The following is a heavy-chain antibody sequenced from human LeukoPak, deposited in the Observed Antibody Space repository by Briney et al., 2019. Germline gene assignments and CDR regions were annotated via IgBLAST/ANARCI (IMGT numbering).Heavy chain of an antibody. CDR1: VGTFSNYA. CDR3: ARARIPFAVVIPWDY. CDR2: IIPLFGTA. J-gene: IGHJ4*02. V-gene: IGHV1-69*13. Sequence: SVKVSCKASVGTFSNYAISWVRQAPGQGLECMGGIIPLFGTANYAQRFQGRVTINADESTSTAYMALSSLRSEDTAIYYCARARIPFAVVIPWDYWGQGTLVTVSS. D-gene: IGHD3-3*01.